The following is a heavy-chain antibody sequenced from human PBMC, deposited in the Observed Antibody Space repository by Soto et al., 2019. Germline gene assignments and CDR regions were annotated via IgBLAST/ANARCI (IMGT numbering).Heavy chain of an antibody. V-gene: IGHV3-33*01. CDR3: ASGPPRGWYRNIYYYYGLDA. CDR2: VWSDGNKQ. Sequence: QVQLVETVGGVVQPGRSLRLSCVASGFTFSTHAMHWVRQAPGKGLEWVAVVWSDGNKQYYADSVMGRFTISRDNSRNTLYLQMNSLRAEDTALYFCASGPPRGWYRNIYYYYGLDAWGQGTTVTVTS. D-gene: IGHD6-19*01. CDR1: GFTFSTHA. J-gene: IGHJ6*02.